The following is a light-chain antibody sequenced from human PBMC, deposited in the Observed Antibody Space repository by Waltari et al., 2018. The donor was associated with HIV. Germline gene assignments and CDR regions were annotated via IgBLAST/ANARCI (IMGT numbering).Light chain of an antibody. J-gene: IGLJ2*01. Sequence: QSVLTQSPSVSAAPGQKVTISCSGSNSNIGSRYVSWYQHLPGTAPKLLIYDDNERPSGIPDRFSGSKSGTSATLGITGLQTGDEAEYYCATWDKSLNIVLVGGGTKVTVL. CDR1: NSNIGSRY. CDR2: DDN. V-gene: IGLV1-51*01. CDR3: ATWDKSLNIVL.